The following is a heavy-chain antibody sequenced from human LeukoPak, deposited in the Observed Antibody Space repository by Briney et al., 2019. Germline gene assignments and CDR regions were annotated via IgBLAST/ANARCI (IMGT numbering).Heavy chain of an antibody. D-gene: IGHD3-10*02. CDR3: ARGALHVFDY. CDR2: ISTSGSTT. J-gene: IGHJ4*02. V-gene: IGHV3-48*03. CDR1: GFSFSDYE. Sequence: GGSLRLSCAASGFSFSDYEINWVRQAPGKGLEWVSCISTSGSTTYYADSVKGRFTISRDNAKNSLFLQMNTLTAEDTAVYYCARGALHVFDYWGQGTPVTVSS.